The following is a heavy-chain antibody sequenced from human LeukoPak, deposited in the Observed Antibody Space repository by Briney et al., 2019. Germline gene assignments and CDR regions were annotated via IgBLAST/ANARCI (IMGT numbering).Heavy chain of an antibody. Sequence: GGSLRLSCAASGFTFSSYAMSWVRQAPGKGLEWVSAISGSGGSTYYADSVKGRFTISRDNSKNTLYLQMNSLRAEDTAVYYCVRDRGARFLDLWGRGTPVTVSS. CDR3: VRDRGARFLDL. V-gene: IGHV3-23*01. J-gene: IGHJ2*01. D-gene: IGHD3-10*01. CDR2: ISGSGGST. CDR1: GFTFSSYA.